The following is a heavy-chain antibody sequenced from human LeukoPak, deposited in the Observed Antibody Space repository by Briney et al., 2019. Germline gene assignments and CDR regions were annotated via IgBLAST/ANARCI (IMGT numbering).Heavy chain of an antibody. V-gene: IGHV1-8*01. CDR2: MNPNSGNT. D-gene: IGHD6-6*01. CDR1: GYTFTSYD. J-gene: IGHJ3*02. CDR3: ARDHSSSLDI. Sequence: ASVKVSCKASGYTFTSYDINWVRQATGQGLEWMGWMNPNSGNTGYAQKFQGRVTITTDESTSTAYMELSSLRSEDTAVYYCARDHSSSLDIWGQGTMVTVSS.